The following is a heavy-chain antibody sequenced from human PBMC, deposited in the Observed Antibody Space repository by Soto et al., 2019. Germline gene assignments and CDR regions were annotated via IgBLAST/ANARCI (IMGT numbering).Heavy chain of an antibody. CDR2: ISGSGGST. CDR3: AKSLNLGYCSSTSCYSYYYYGMDV. V-gene: IGHV3-23*01. CDR1: GFTFSSYA. J-gene: IGHJ6*02. D-gene: IGHD2-2*01. Sequence: GGSLRLSCAASGFTFSSYAMSWVRQAPGKGLEWVSAISGSGGSTYYADSVKGRFTISRDNSKNTLYLQMNSLRAEDTAVYYCAKSLNLGYCSSTSCYSYYYYGMDVWGQGTTVTVSS.